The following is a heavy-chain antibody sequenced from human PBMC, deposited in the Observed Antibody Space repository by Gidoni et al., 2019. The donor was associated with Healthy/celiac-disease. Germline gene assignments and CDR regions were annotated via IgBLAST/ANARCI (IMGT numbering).Heavy chain of an antibody. Sequence: EVQLVQSGAEVKKPGESLTISCKGSGYSFPSYWIGWVRQMPGKGLEWMGIRYPVDSDTRYSPSFQGQVTISADKSISTAYLQWSSLKASDTAMYYCARLSTMIVVGPFDYWGQGTLVTVSS. CDR1: GYSFPSYW. CDR2: RYPVDSDT. J-gene: IGHJ4*02. D-gene: IGHD3-22*01. V-gene: IGHV5-51*01. CDR3: ARLSTMIVVGPFDY.